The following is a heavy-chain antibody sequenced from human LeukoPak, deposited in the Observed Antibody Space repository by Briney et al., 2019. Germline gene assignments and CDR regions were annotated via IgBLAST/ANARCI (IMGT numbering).Heavy chain of an antibody. J-gene: IGHJ4*02. D-gene: IGHD6-6*01. Sequence: SVKVSCTASGGTFSSYAISWVRQAPGQGLEWMGRIIPIPGIANYAQKFHGRVTITADKSPRTAYMERSSLRSEDTAVYYCARRDSRSYYYDYWGQGTLVTVSS. V-gene: IGHV1-69*04. CDR2: IIPIPGIA. CDR3: ARRDSRSYYYDY. CDR1: GGTFSSYA.